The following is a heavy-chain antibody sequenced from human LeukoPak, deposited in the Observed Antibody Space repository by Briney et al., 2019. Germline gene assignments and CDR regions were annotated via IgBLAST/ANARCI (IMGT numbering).Heavy chain of an antibody. CDR1: GYSMSRGYY. D-gene: IGHD6-19*01. V-gene: IGHV4-61*01. CDR3: ARDRAGWYIDY. J-gene: IGHJ4*02. Sequence: SETLSLTCTVSGYSMSRGYYWSWIRQPPGKGLEWIGYIYYSGSTNYNPSLKSRVTISVDTSKNQFSLKLSSVTAADTAVYYCARDRAGWYIDYWGQGTLVTVSS. CDR2: IYYSGST.